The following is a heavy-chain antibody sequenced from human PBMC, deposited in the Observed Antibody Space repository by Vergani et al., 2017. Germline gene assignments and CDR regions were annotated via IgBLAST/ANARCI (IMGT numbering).Heavy chain of an antibody. CDR1: GFTFDTYT. CDR3: TTAXGLYYLHGEYFQY. Sequence: VQLLESGGGLVQPGGSRRLSCAGAGFTFDTYTMAYVRQAPGKGLEWVATISSGGGDIFYADSVKGRFTISRDNSKNTLFLQMNSLKDEDTAVYYCTTAXGLYYLHGEYFQYWGRGTLVSVSS. D-gene: IGHD3-10*01. J-gene: IGHJ1*01. V-gene: IGHV3-23*01. CDR2: ISSGGGDI.